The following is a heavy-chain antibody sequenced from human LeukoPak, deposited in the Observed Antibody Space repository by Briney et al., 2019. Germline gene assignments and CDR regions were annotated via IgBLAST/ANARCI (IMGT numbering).Heavy chain of an antibody. CDR3: ARDAPAGEKPEYFFDY. CDR2: IGRGIT. V-gene: IGHV3-48*02. Sequence: GGSLRLSCAASGFTFRNYWMNWVRQAPGKGLEWVSHIGRGITYADSVKGRFTISRDNAKNSVYLQMNSLRDEDTAVYYCARDAPAGEKPEYFFDYWGQGTLVTVSS. J-gene: IGHJ4*02. CDR1: GFTFRNYW.